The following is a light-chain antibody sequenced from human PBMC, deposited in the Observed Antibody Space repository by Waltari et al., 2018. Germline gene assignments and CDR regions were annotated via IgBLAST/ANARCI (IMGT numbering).Light chain of an antibody. CDR1: NLGSKY. Sequence: SYELTQPSSVSVSPGQTASITCSGYNLGSKYVSWFQQRPGQSPVLVIYQDSGRRSGIPERFSGSNSGDTATLTISGTQAMDEAEYFCRAWDTSTVVCGGGTELTVL. CDR3: RAWDTSTVV. J-gene: IGLJ2*01. V-gene: IGLV3-1*01. CDR2: QDS.